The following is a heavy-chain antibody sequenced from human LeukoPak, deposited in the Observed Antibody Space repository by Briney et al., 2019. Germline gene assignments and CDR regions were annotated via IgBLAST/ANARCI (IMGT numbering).Heavy chain of an antibody. CDR1: GYSISSGYY. CDR3: ARAILSGYPDS. D-gene: IGHD3-3*01. CDR2: IYHSGRT. V-gene: IGHV4-38-2*02. Sequence: SETLSLTCTVSGYSISSGYYWGWIRQPPGKGLEWIGSIYHSGRTYYNPSLKSRVTISVDTSKNQFSLKLSSVTAADTAVYYCARAILSGYPDSWGQGTLVIVFS. J-gene: IGHJ4*02.